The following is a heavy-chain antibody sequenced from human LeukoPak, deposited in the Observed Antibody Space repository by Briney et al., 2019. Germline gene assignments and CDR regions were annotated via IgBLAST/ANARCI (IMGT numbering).Heavy chain of an antibody. CDR2: INPNSGGT. V-gene: IGHV1-2*02. CDR3: ARVPRGQKQWLAPGEKYWYFDL. D-gene: IGHD6-19*01. J-gene: IGHJ2*01. CDR1: GYTFTGYY. Sequence: SVKVSCKASGYTFTGYYMHWVRQAPGQGLEWMGWINPNSGGTNYAQKFQGRVTMTRDTSISTAYMELSRLRSDDTAVYYCARVPRGQKQWLAPGEKYWYFDLWGRGTLVTVSS.